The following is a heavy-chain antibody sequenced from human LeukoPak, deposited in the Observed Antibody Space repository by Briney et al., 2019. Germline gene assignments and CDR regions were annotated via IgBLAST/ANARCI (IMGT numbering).Heavy chain of an antibody. CDR3: ARHIGGGIEDMDV. D-gene: IGHD3-16*02. CDR1: GGSIGTYY. V-gene: IGHV4-59*08. CDR2: IYVTGT. Sequence: PSETLSLTCTVSGGSIGTYYWSWIRQSPGKGLEWIGYIYVTGTRYNPYLQSRVTISVDRSRNQFFLKMSSVTAADAAVYYCARHIGGGIEDMDVWGKGTKVIVSS. J-gene: IGHJ6*03.